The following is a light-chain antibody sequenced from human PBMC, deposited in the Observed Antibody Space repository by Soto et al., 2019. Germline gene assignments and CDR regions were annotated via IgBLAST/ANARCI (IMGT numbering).Light chain of an antibody. Sequence: QSALTQPASVSGSPGQSITISCTGTSSDVGGYNYVSWCQQHPGKAPKLMIYDVSNRPSGVSNRFSGSKSSNTASLTISGLQAEDEADYYCSSYASSSTLVFGVGTKLTVL. CDR2: DVS. J-gene: IGLJ2*01. CDR3: SSYASSSTLV. CDR1: SSDVGGYNY. V-gene: IGLV2-14*01.